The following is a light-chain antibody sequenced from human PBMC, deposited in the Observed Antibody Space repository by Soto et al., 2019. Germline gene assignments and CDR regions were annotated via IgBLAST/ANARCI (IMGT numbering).Light chain of an antibody. Sequence: EVVLTQSPATLSLSPGERATLSCRASQSVSRYLAWYQQKPGQAPRLLIYDASNRATGIPARFSGSGSGTYFTLTISSLEPEDFAVYYCHQRDNGGTFGPGTKVDIK. V-gene: IGKV3-11*01. CDR1: QSVSRY. J-gene: IGKJ3*01. CDR3: HQRDNGGT. CDR2: DAS.